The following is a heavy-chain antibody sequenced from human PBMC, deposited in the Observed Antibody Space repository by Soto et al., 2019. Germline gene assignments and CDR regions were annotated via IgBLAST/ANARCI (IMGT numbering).Heavy chain of an antibody. CDR3: VTHSWNY. Sequence: EVQLLESGGGLVQPGGSLRLSCVVSGLTFIRADLSWVRQPPGKGLEWVSASGGSDLSTHYVDSVKGRFTISRDSSKNNLYLQMHSLSAEDTAVYYCVTHSWNYWGQGPLVNVSS. CDR2: SGGSDLST. J-gene: IGHJ4*02. CDR1: GLTFIRAD. V-gene: IGHV3-23*01. D-gene: IGHD1-1*01.